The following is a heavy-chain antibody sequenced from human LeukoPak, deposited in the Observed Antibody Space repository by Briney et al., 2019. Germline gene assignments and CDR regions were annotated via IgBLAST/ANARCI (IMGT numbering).Heavy chain of an antibody. CDR1: GGTFSSYA. CDR3: ARDEFTAMAHYYYYYGMDI. J-gene: IGHJ6*02. V-gene: IGHV1-69*13. D-gene: IGHD5-18*01. Sequence: GASVKVSCKASGGTFSSYAISWVRQAPGQGLEWMGGIIPIFGTANYAQKFQGRVTITADESTSTAYMELSSLRSEDTAVYYCARDEFTAMAHYYYYYGMDIWGQGTTVTVSS. CDR2: IIPIFGTA.